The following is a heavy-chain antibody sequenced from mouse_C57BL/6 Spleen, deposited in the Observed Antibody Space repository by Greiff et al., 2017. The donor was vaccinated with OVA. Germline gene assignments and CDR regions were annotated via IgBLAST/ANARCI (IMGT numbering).Heavy chain of an antibody. CDR1: GFTFSDYG. J-gene: IGHJ4*01. D-gene: IGHD2-2*01. V-gene: IGHV5-17*01. CDR2: ISSGSSTI. Sequence: EVKLMESGGGLVKPGGSLKLSCAASGFTFSDYGMHWVRQAPEKGLEWVAYISSGSSTIYYADTVKGRFTISRDNAKNTLFLQMTSLRSEDTAMYYCAKSIYYGYENAMDYWGQGTSVTDSS. CDR3: AKSIYYGYENAMDY.